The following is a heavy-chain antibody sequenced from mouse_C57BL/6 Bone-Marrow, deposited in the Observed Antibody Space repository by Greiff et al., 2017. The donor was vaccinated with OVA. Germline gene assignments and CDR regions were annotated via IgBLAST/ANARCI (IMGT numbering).Heavy chain of an antibody. V-gene: IGHV1-80*01. CDR2: IYPGDGDT. CDR3: ARSLTVYYFDY. D-gene: IGHD4-1*01. CDR1: GYAFSSYW. Sequence: QVQLQQSVAALVKPGASVKISCKASGYAFSSYWMNWVKQRPGQGLEWIGQIYPGDGDTNYNGKFKGKATLTADKSSSTAYMQLSSLTSEDAAVDFCARSLTVYYFDYWGKGTTLTVSS. J-gene: IGHJ2*01.